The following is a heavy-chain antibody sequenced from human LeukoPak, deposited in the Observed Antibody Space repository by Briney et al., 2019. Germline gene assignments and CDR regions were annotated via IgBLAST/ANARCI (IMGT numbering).Heavy chain of an antibody. D-gene: IGHD6-6*01. Sequence: ASVKVSCKASGGTFSSYAISWVRQAPGQGLEWMGGIIHIFGTANYAQKFQGRVTITADKSTSTAYMELSSLRSEDTAVYYCAREARLGSSVFDYWGQGTLVTVSS. V-gene: IGHV1-69*06. CDR3: AREARLGSSVFDY. CDR2: IIHIFGTA. CDR1: GGTFSSYA. J-gene: IGHJ4*02.